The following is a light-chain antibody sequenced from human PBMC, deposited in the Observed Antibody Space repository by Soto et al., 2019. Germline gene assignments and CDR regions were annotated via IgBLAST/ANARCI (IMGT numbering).Light chain of an antibody. CDR3: AAWDDSLNGPV. Sequence: QSVLTQPPSASGTPGQRVTISCSGSNFNIGSNIVNWYQQLPGSAPKLLIHSNDQRPSGVPDRFAGSKSGTSASLAISGLQSDDEADYYCAAWDDSLNGPVFGGGTQLTVL. J-gene: IGLJ3*02. V-gene: IGLV1-44*01. CDR1: NFNIGSNI. CDR2: SND.